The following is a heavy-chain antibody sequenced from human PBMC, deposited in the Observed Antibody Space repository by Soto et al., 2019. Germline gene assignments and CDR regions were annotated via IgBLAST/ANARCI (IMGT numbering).Heavy chain of an antibody. CDR1: GGSFSGYY. V-gene: IGHV4-34*01. Sequence: QVQLQQWGAGLLKPSETLSLTCAVYGGSFSGYYWSWIRQPPGKGLEWIGEINHSGSTNYNPSLKSRVTTSVDTSKNQFSLKLSSVTAADTAVYYCARLLIAAAGHFDYWGQGTLVTVSS. CDR3: ARLLIAAAGHFDY. D-gene: IGHD6-13*01. CDR2: INHSGST. J-gene: IGHJ4*02.